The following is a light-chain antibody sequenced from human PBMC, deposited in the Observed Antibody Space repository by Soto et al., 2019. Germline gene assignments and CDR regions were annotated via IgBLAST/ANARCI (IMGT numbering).Light chain of an antibody. Sequence: DIQMAQSPSTLSASVGDRVTITCRASQTISSWLAWYQQKPGKVPKLLIYAASSLQSGVPSRFRGSGYGTDFALTITSLQPEDFATYYCQQSYNSPPITFGQGTRLEIK. V-gene: IGKV1-39*01. CDR3: QQSYNSPPIT. CDR1: QTISSW. CDR2: AAS. J-gene: IGKJ5*01.